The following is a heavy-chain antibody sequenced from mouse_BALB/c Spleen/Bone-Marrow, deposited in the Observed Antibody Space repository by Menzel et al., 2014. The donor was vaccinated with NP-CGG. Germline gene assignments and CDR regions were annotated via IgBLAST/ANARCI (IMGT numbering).Heavy chain of an antibody. J-gene: IGHJ1*01. CDR2: ISDGGSYT. V-gene: IGHV5-4*02. CDR1: GFTFSDYY. CDR3: ARVVTTATLYWYFDV. Sequence: EVKLVESGGGLVKPGGSLKLSCAASGFTFSDYYMYWVRQTPEKRLEWVATISDGGSYTYYPDSVKGRFTISRDNAKNNLYLQMSSLKSEDTAMYYCARVVTTATLYWYFDVWGAGTTVTVPS. D-gene: IGHD1-2*01.